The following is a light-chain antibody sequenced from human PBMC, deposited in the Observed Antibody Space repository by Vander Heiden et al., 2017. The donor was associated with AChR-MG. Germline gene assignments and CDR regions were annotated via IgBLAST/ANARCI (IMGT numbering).Light chain of an antibody. Sequence: IVTTQSPLSLPVTHGEPASISCRSSQSPLHSNGYNCLDWYLQKPGQSPQLLIYLGSNRASGVPDRFSGSGSGTDFTLKISRVEAEDVGVYYCMQALQTRTFGQGTKVEIK. CDR3: MQALQTRT. V-gene: IGKV2-28*01. CDR2: LGS. J-gene: IGKJ1*01. CDR1: QSPLHSNGYNC.